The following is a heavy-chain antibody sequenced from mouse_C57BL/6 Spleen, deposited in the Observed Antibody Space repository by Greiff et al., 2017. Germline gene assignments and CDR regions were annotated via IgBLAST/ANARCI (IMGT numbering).Heavy chain of an antibody. V-gene: IGHV1-64*01. Sequence: QVQLQQSGAELVKPGASVKLSCTASGYTFNSYWMHWVKQRPGQGLEWIGKIDPDNGGTNYNAKFKGKATLTVDKSSSTAYMQLSSLTSEDYAVYYCAWEDDDWGKGTTLTVSS. CDR2: IDPDNGGT. D-gene: IGHD4-1*01. CDR1: GYTFNSYW. J-gene: IGHJ2*01. CDR3: AWEDDD.